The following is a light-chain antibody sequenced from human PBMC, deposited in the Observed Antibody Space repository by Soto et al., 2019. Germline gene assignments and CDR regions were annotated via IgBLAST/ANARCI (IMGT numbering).Light chain of an antibody. V-gene: IGKV3-15*01. CDR2: YAS. J-gene: IGKJ2*01. Sequence: EIVMTQSPATLSVSPGERVTLSCRASQFISTNLAWYQQRPGQAPRLLIYYASTRATGIPARFSGSGSGTEFSLTISSLQAEDFAVYYRQQYTNWPPVTFGQGTKLEIK. CDR1: QFISTN. CDR3: QQYTNWPPVT.